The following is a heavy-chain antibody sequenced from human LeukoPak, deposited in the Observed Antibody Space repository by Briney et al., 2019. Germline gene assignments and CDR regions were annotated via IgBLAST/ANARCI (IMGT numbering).Heavy chain of an antibody. CDR2: IWYGGSNK. J-gene: IGHJ4*02. Sequence: GGSLRLSCAASGFTFSSYGMHWVRQAPGKGLEWVAVIWYGGSNKYYADSVKGRFTISRDNSKNTLYLQMNSLRAEDTAVYYCAKDAMYYYDSSGYPDYWGQGTLVTVPS. CDR3: AKDAMYYYDSSGYPDY. D-gene: IGHD3-22*01. V-gene: IGHV3-30*02. CDR1: GFTFSSYG.